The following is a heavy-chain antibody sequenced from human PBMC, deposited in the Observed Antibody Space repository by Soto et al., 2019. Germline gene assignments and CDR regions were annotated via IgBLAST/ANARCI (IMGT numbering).Heavy chain of an antibody. V-gene: IGHV4-4*02. J-gene: IGHJ4*02. CDR2: IYHSGST. CDR1: GGSISSSNW. D-gene: IGHD6-13*01. CDR3: ARVAVQQQLVNLDHLYYFDY. Sequence: KPSETLSLTCAVSGGSISSSNWWSWVRQPPGKGLEWIGEIYHSGSTNYNPSLKSRVTISVDKSKNQFSLKLSSVTAADTAVYYCARVAVQQQLVNLDHLYYFDYWGQGTLVTVSS.